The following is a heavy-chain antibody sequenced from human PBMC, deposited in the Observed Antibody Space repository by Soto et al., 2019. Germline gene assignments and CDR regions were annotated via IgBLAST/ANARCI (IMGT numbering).Heavy chain of an antibody. CDR3: ARVLLWFGEPPDYNYYMDV. CDR2: IKQDGSEK. D-gene: IGHD3-10*01. J-gene: IGHJ6*03. V-gene: IGHV3-7*01. Sequence: GGSMRLSCAASGFTFSSYWVSWVRQDPGKGLEWVANIKQDGSEKYYVDSVKGRFTISRDNAKNSLYLQMNSLRAEDTAVYYCARVLLWFGEPPDYNYYMDVWGKGTTVTVSS. CDR1: GFTFSSYW.